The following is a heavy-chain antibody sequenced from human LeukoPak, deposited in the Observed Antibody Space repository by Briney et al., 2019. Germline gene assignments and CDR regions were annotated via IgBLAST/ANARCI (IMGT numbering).Heavy chain of an antibody. CDR1: GFTFDDYA. D-gene: IGHD1-26*01. CDR2: ISWNSGSI. CDR3: ATVGATIERDDY. J-gene: IGHJ4*02. Sequence: GRSLRLSCAASGFTFDDYAMHWVRQAPGKGLEWVSGISWNSGSIGYADSVKGRFTISRDNAKNSLYLQMNSLRAEDTAVYYCATVGATIERDDYWGQGTLVTVSS. V-gene: IGHV3-9*01.